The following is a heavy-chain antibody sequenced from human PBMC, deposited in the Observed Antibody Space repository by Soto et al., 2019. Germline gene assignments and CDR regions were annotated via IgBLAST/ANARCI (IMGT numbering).Heavy chain of an antibody. J-gene: IGHJ5*02. V-gene: IGHV4-30-4*01. CDR3: ARGHITMVRGAATWFDP. CDR2: FYYSGSA. Sequence: QVQLQESGPGLVKPSQTLSLTCTVSGGSISSGVYYWSWIRQPPGKGLEWIGYFYYSGSAYYSPSLKSRVTISLDTSKNQFSLKLSSVTAADTAVYYCARGHITMVRGAATWFDPWGQGTLVTVSS. D-gene: IGHD3-10*01. CDR1: GGSISSGVYY.